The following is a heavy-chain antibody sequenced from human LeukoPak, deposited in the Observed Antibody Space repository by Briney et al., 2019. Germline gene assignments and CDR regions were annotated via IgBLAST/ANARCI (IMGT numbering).Heavy chain of an antibody. D-gene: IGHD2-15*01. V-gene: IGHV3-48*03. CDR2: ISSSGSTI. CDR3: AGGSGGSRPST. Sequence: GGSLRLSCAASEFTFSSYEMNWVRQAPGKGLEWVSYISSSGSTIYYADSVKGRFTISRDNAKNSLYLQMNSLAVEDTAVYYCAGGSGGSRPSTWGQGTLVTVSS. CDR1: EFTFSSYE. J-gene: IGHJ4*02.